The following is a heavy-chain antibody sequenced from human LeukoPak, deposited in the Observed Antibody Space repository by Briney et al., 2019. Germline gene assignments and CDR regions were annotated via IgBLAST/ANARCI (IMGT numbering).Heavy chain of an antibody. Sequence: SETLSLTCTVSGGSISSTSYYWGWIRQPPGKGLEWIGSIYYSGSTYYNPSLKSRVTTSVDTSKNQFSLKLSSVTAADTAVYYCARGGGYCSSTSCPSDAFDIWGQGTMVTVSS. CDR2: IYYSGST. CDR3: ARGGGYCSSTSCPSDAFDI. D-gene: IGHD2-2*01. V-gene: IGHV4-39*07. CDR1: GGSISSTSYY. J-gene: IGHJ3*02.